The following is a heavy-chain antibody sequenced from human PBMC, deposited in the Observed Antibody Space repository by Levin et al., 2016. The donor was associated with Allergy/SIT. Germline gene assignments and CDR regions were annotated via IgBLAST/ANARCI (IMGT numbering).Heavy chain of an antibody. CDR3: ARLRWSGTYLFDY. V-gene: IGHV1-8*01. D-gene: IGHD1-26*01. J-gene: IGHJ4*02. CDR2: MNPNSGNT. Sequence: WVRQAPGQGLEWMGWMNPNSGNTGYAQKFQGRVTMTRNTSISTAYMELSSLRSEDTAVYSCARLRWSGTYLFDYWGQGTLVTVSS.